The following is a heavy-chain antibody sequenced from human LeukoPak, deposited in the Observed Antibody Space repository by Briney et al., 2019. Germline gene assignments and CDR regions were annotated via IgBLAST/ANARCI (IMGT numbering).Heavy chain of an antibody. CDR3: AKDRSGSYSQGLDY. D-gene: IGHD1-26*01. CDR2: IRYDGTNK. V-gene: IGHV3-30*02. J-gene: IGHJ4*02. Sequence: GGSLRLSCAASGFIFSSYGMHWVRQAPGKGLEWVAFIRYDGTNKYYADSVKGRFTISRDNPKNTLYLQMNSLRAEDTAVYYCAKDRSGSYSQGLDYWGQGTLVTVSS. CDR1: GFIFSSYG.